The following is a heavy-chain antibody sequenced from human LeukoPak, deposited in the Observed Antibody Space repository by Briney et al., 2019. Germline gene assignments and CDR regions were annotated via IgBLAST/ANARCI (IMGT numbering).Heavy chain of an antibody. V-gene: IGHV3-11*04. J-gene: IGHJ4*02. CDR3: ARVRSSWSSFDY. CDR2: ISSSGSTI. CDR1: GFTFSDYY. D-gene: IGHD6-13*01. Sequence: GGSLRLSCAASGFTFSDYYMSWIRQAPGKGLEWVSYISSSGSTIYYADSVKGRFTISRDNSKNTLYLQMNSLRAEDTAEYYCARVRSSWSSFDYWGQGTLVTVSS.